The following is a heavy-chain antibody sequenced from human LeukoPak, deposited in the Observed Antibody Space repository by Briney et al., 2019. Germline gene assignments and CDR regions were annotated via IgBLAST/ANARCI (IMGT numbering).Heavy chain of an antibody. J-gene: IGHJ4*02. Sequence: ASVKVSCKASGYTFTSYYIDWVRPAPGQGLEWMGVINPSGGSTRYAQKFQGRVTMTGDPSTRTVYMELSSLTSDDTAVYYCARGTTDDYWGQGTPVTVSS. CDR3: ARGTTDDY. CDR2: INPSGGST. V-gene: IGHV1-46*01. D-gene: IGHD1-1*01. CDR1: GYTFTSYY.